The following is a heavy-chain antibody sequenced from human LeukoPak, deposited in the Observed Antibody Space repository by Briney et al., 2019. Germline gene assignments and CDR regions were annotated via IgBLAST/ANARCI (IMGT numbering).Heavy chain of an antibody. CDR3: ARAIAAVLPLDY. Sequence: GGSLRLSCEASGFTFSTYGINWVRQAPGKGLEWVSAISGSGGSTYYADSVKGRFTISRDNAKNSLYLQMNSLRAEDTAVYYCARAIAAVLPLDYWGQGTLVTVSS. CDR1: GFTFSTYG. CDR2: ISGSGGST. D-gene: IGHD6-13*01. V-gene: IGHV3-23*01. J-gene: IGHJ4*02.